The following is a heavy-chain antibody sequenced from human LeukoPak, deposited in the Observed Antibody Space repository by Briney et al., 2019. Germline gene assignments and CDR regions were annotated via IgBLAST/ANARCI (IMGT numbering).Heavy chain of an antibody. V-gene: IGHV3-30*18. Sequence: GGSLRLSCAASGFTFSSYGMHWVRQAPGKGLEWVAVISYDGSNKYYADSVKGRFTISRDNSKNTLYLQMNSLRAEDTAVYYCAKDFDSSGYTPDYWGQGTLVTVSS. J-gene: IGHJ4*02. CDR3: AKDFDSSGYTPDY. CDR1: GFTFSSYG. CDR2: ISYDGSNK. D-gene: IGHD3-22*01.